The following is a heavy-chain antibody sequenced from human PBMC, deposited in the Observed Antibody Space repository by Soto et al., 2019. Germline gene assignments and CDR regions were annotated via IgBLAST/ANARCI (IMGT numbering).Heavy chain of an antibody. V-gene: IGHV3-30*18. D-gene: IGHD6-13*01. CDR1: GFTFSSNG. CDR3: AKDYSSNWALDY. CDR2: ISHDGSDK. J-gene: IGHJ4*02. Sequence: QVQLVESGGGVVQPGRSLRLSCAASGFTFSSNGMHWVRQAPGKGLEWVAVISHDGSDKYYTDSVKGRFTISRDNSMNTLYLQMNSLRDEDTAVYYCAKDYSSNWALDYWGQGTLVTVSS.